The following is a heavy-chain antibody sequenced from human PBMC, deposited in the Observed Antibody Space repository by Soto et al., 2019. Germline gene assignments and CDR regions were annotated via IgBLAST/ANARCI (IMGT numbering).Heavy chain of an antibody. V-gene: IGHV1-46*01. CDR1: GYTFTHYY. D-gene: IGHD2-8*01. J-gene: IGHJ4*01. CDR2: INPSGGST. CDR3: ARPPFPGCINGVCYPCDH. Sequence: QVQLVQSGAEVKKPGASVKVSCKASGYTFTHYYIHWVRQAPGQGLEWMGMINPSGGSTDYAQKCQGWVTMTTDTSTTSVYMELSSLRSDDTAVYYCARPPFPGCINGVCYPCDHWGHGTLVTVSS.